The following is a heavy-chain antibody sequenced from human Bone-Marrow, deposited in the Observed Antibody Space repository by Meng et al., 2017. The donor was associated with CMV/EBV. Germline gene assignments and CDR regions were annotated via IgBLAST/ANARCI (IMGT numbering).Heavy chain of an antibody. V-gene: IGHV3-30*04. CDR2: ISYDGSDK. D-gene: IGHD4-11*01. CDR3: ARVTTLYYYYGMDV. J-gene: IGHJ6*02. CDR1: GFSFSDYA. Sequence: GESLKISCAASGFSFSDYAMHWVRQAPGKGLEWVAVISYDGSDKYYADSVKGRFTISRDNAKNSLYLQMNSLRAEDTAVYYCARVTTLYYYYGMDVWGQGTTVTVSS.